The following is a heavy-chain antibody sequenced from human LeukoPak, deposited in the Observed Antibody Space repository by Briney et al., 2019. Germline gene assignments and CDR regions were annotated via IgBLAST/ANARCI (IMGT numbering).Heavy chain of an antibody. D-gene: IGHD3-10*01. J-gene: IGHJ5*02. Sequence: KPSETLSLTCAVYGGSFSGYYWSWIRQPPGKGLEWIGEINHSGSTNYNPSLKSRVTISVDTSKNQFSLKLSSVTAADTAVYYCARGLLWFGESWFDPWGQGTLVTVSS. CDR1: GGSFSGYY. V-gene: IGHV4-34*01. CDR3: ARGLLWFGESWFDP. CDR2: INHSGST.